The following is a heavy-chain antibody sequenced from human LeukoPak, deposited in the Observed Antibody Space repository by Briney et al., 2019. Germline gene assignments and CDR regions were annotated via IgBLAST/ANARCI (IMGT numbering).Heavy chain of an antibody. CDR1: GFTFSSYW. V-gene: IGHV3-7*01. D-gene: IGHD3-10*01. J-gene: IGHJ5*02. CDR2: IKQDGSEK. Sequence: PGGSLRLSCAASGFTFSSYWMSWVRQAPGKGLEWVANIKQDGSEKYYVDSVKGRFTISRDNAKNSLYLQMNSLRAEDTAVYYCARDPGRTYYYGSGSSSSHNWFDPWGQGTLVTVSS. CDR3: ARDPGRTYYYGSGSSSSHNWFDP.